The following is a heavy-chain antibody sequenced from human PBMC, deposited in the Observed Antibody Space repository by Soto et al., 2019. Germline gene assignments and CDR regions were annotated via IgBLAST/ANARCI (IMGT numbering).Heavy chain of an antibody. J-gene: IGHJ5*02. CDR3: GIKEVGGSYVYTFDP. Sequence: QLHLRESGPGLVKPSETLSLTCTVSGGSITSSSYYWGWIRQPPGKGLEWIGSIYYSGSTYYNPSLTSLVTISVDTYKIQFTLTLSSVTAADTAVYYWGIKEVGGSYVYTFDPWGQGTLVTVSS. D-gene: IGHD1-26*01. CDR1: GGSITSSSYY. CDR2: IYYSGST. V-gene: IGHV4-39*01.